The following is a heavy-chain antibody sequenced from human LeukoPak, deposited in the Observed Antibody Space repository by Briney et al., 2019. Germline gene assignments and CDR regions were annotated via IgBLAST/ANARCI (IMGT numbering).Heavy chain of an antibody. Sequence: PSQILSLTCTLSGGSISSYYWSWIRQPPGKGLEWIGSVYDSGSTSYYPSLKSRVTISVDTSKNQFSLQLNSVTAADTAVYYCARDREVRGPITLFDIWGQGTMVTVSS. D-gene: IGHD3-10*01. V-gene: IGHV4-59*01. CDR3: ARDREVRGPITLFDI. CDR1: GGSISSYY. J-gene: IGHJ3*02. CDR2: VYDSGST.